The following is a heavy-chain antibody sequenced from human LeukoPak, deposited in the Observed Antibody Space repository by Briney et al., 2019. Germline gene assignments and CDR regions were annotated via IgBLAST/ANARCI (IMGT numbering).Heavy chain of an antibody. CDR1: GGSFSGYY. V-gene: IGHV4-59*10. CDR2: IYTSGST. CDR3: ARGKPFLYYYDSSGYYRYYFDY. J-gene: IGHJ4*02. D-gene: IGHD3-22*01. Sequence: PSETLSLTCAVYGGSFSGYYWSWIRQPAGKGLEWIGRIYTSGSTNYNPSLKSRVTISVDTSKNQFSLKLSSVTAADTAVYYCARGKPFLYYYDSSGYYRYYFDYWGQGTLVTVSS.